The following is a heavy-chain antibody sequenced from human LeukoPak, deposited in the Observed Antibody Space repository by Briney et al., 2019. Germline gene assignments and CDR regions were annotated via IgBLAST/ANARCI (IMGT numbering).Heavy chain of an antibody. CDR3: ARYVNYDFWSGPPSGYYFDY. J-gene: IGHJ4*02. D-gene: IGHD3-3*01. CDR2: IYTSGST. V-gene: IGHV4-4*07. CDR1: GGSISSYY. Sequence: SETLSLTCTVSGGSISSYYWSWIRQPAGKGLEWIGRIYTSGSTNYNPSLKSRVTMSVDTSKNQFSLKLSSVTAADTAVYYCARYVNYDFWSGPPSGYYFDYWGQGTLVTVSS.